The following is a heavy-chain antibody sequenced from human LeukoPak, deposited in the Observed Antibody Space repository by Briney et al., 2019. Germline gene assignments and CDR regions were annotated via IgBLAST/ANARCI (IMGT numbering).Heavy chain of an antibody. Sequence: GRSLRLSCAVSGFTFSSYGMHWVRQAPGKGLEWLAVISYDGTNKYYADSVKGRFTISRDNSKNTLYLQMNSLRAEDTAVYYCAKDLNYDFWSGLGNWGQGTLVTVSS. CDR3: AKDLNYDFWSGLGN. J-gene: IGHJ4*02. CDR2: ISYDGTNK. D-gene: IGHD3-3*01. V-gene: IGHV3-30*18. CDR1: GFTFSSYG.